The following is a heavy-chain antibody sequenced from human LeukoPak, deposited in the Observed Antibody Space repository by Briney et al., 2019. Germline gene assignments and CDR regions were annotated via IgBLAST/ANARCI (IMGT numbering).Heavy chain of an antibody. Sequence: GSLRLSCAASGFTFSDYYMSWIRQAPGKGLEWVSYISSSGSTIYYTDSVKGRFTISRDNAKNSLYLQMNSLRAEDTAVYYCATRRKIAAAGLDYWGQGTLVTVSS. V-gene: IGHV3-11*01. D-gene: IGHD6-13*01. J-gene: IGHJ4*02. CDR3: ATRRKIAAAGLDY. CDR1: GFTFSDYY. CDR2: ISSSGSTI.